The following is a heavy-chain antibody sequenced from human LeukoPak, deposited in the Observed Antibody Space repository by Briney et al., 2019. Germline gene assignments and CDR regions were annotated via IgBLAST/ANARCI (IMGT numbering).Heavy chain of an antibody. CDR2: INHRRST. CDR3: ARGQFWSGYSI. CDR1: GGSFSGYY. D-gene: IGHD3-3*02. V-gene: IGHV4-34*01. J-gene: IGHJ4*02. Sequence: SETLSLTCAVYGGSFSGYYWSWIRQPPGKGLEWIGEINHRRSTNYNPSLKSRVTMSVDTSKNQFSLNLRSVTAADTAVYYCARGQFWSGYSIWGQGTLVTVSS.